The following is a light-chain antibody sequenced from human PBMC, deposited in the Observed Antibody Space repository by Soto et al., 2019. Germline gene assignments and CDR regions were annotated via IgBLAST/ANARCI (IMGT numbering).Light chain of an antibody. J-gene: IGKJ5*01. CDR3: QQRSNWPPEIT. Sequence: SPATLSLSPGERATLSCRARQSVSSYLAWYQQKPGQAPRLLIYDASNRATGIPARFSGSGSGTDFTLTISSLEPEDFAVYYCQQRSNWPPEITFGQGTRLEIK. V-gene: IGKV3-11*01. CDR2: DAS. CDR1: QSVSSY.